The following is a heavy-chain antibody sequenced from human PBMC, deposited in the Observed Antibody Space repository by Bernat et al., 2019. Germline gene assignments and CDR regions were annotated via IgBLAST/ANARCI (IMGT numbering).Heavy chain of an antibody. CDR3: ARSASSGWYRPDY. V-gene: IGHV3-7*03. CDR1: GFTFSSYW. D-gene: IGHD6-19*01. Sequence: EVQLVESGGGLVQPWGSLRLSCAASGFTFSSYWMSWVRQAPGKGLEWVANIKQDRSEKYYVDSVKGRFTISRDNAKNSLYLQMNSLRAEDTAVYYCARSASSGWYRPDYWGQGTLVTVSS. J-gene: IGHJ4*02. CDR2: IKQDRSEK.